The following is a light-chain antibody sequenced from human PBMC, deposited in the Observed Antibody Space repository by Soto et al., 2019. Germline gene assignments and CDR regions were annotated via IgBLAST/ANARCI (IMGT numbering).Light chain of an antibody. CDR1: QSVSNN. CDR2: DAS. Sequence: EIVLTQSPATLSLSPGERATLSCRASQSVSNNLAWYQQRPGQAPMLLIYDASSRATAIPERFSGSGSGTDFTLTISSLEPEDFAVYYCLRRSNWPKTFGQGTKLEIK. CDR3: LRRSNWPKT. J-gene: IGKJ2*01. V-gene: IGKV3-11*01.